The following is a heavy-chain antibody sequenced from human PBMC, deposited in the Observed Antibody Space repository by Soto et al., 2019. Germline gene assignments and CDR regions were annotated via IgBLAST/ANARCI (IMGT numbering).Heavy chain of an antibody. J-gene: IGHJ4*02. CDR1: GFTFTSSA. V-gene: IGHV1-58*01. CDR3: AAVLAVAGQGGIDY. CDR2: IVVGSGNT. Sequence: QMKLVQSGPEVKKPGTSVKVSCKASGFTFTSSAVQWVRQARGQRLAWIGWIVVGSGNTNYAQKFQERVTITRDMSTSTAYMELSSLRSEDTAVYYCAAVLAVAGQGGIDYWGQGTLVTVSS. D-gene: IGHD6-19*01.